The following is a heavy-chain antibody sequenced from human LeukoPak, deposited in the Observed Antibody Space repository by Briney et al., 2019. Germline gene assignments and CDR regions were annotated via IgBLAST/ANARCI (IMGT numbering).Heavy chain of an antibody. Sequence: GGSLRLSCAASGFTFSSYSMNWVRQAPGKGLEWVSSISSSSSYIYYADSVKGRFTISRDNAKNSLYLQMNSLRAEDTAVYYCARVFPFPSIVATIGAIDYWGQGTLVTVSS. CDR3: ARVFPFPSIVATIGAIDY. D-gene: IGHD5-12*01. CDR2: ISSSSSYI. CDR1: GFTFSSYS. J-gene: IGHJ4*02. V-gene: IGHV3-21*01.